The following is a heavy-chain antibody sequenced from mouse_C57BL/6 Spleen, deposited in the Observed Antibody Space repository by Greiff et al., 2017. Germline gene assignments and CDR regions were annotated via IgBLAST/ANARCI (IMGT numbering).Heavy chain of an antibody. CDR2: FHPYNDDT. CDR1: GYTFTTYP. J-gene: IGHJ4*01. D-gene: IGHD2-3*01. V-gene: IGHV1-47*01. Sequence: QVQLKQSGAELVKPGASVKMSCKASGYTFTTYPIEWMKQNHGKSLEWIGNFHPYNDDTKYNEKFKGKATLTVEKSSSTVYLELSRLTSDDSAVYYCARGAGWFHEGDYAMDYWGQGTSVTVSS. CDR3: ARGAGWFHEGDYAMDY.